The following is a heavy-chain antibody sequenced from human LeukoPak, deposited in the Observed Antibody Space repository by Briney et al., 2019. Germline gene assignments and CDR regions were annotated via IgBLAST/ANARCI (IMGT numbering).Heavy chain of an antibody. CDR1: GITLSNYG. CDR3: ARRGVVIRVILVGFHKEAYYFDS. CDR2: ISGSGGRT. D-gene: IGHD3-22*01. Sequence: PGGSLRLPCAVSGITLSNYGMSWVRQAPGKGLEWVAGISGSGGRTTYADSVKGRFTISRDNPKNTLYLQMSSLRVEDTAVYFCARRGVVIRVILVGFHKEAYYFDSWGQGALVTVSS. J-gene: IGHJ4*02. V-gene: IGHV3-23*01.